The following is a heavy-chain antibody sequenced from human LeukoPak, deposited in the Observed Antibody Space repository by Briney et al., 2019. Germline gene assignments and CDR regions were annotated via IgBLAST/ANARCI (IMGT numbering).Heavy chain of an antibody. Sequence: GGSLRLSCAASGFPLSIYGMHGVRQARGKGRVGGAVISSDGSNKYYADSVKGRFTISRDNSKNTLYLQMNSLRAEDTAVYYCAKVGVRSFDWLLPFDYWGQGTLVTVAS. V-gene: IGHV3-30*18. CDR3: AKVGVRSFDWLLPFDY. CDR1: GFPLSIYG. J-gene: IGHJ4*02. D-gene: IGHD3-9*01. CDR2: ISSDGSNK.